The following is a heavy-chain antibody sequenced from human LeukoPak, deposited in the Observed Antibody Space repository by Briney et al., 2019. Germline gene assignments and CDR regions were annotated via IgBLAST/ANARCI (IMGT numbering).Heavy chain of an antibody. D-gene: IGHD6-13*01. J-gene: IGHJ3*02. Sequence: PSETLSLTCTVSGGSISSYYWSWIRQPPGKGLEWIGYIYYSGSTNYNPSLKSRVTISVDTSKNHFSLKLSSVTAADTAVYYCARGFSSTSWVFDAFDIWGQGTMVTVSS. CDR2: IYYSGST. CDR1: GGSISSYY. V-gene: IGHV4-59*01. CDR3: ARGFSSTSWVFDAFDI.